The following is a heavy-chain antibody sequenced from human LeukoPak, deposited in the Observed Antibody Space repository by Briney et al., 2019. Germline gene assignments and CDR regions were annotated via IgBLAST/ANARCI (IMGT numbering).Heavy chain of an antibody. CDR1: GFNFRDAA. V-gene: IGHV3-23*01. CDR3: AKDIQLST. Sequence: GGSLRLSCAAPGFNFRDAAMTWVRQAPGKGLEWVSLISFSGDNSYYADSVKGRFTISRDNSKNTLSLQMNSLRGEDTAIYYCAKDIQLSTWGLGTMVTASS. CDR2: ISFSGDNS. D-gene: IGHD5-24*01. J-gene: IGHJ3*01.